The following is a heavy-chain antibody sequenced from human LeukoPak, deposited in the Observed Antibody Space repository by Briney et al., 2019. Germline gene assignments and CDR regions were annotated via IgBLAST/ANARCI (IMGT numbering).Heavy chain of an antibody. J-gene: IGHJ4*02. Sequence: ASVKVSCKASGYTFTSYGISWVRQAPGQGLEWMGWISAYNGNTNYAQKLQGRVTMTTDTSTSTAYMELRSLRSDDTAVCYCARVKTTMVREDYWGQGTLVTVSS. CDR3: ARVKTTMVREDY. V-gene: IGHV1-18*04. CDR1: GYTFTSYG. CDR2: ISAYNGNT. D-gene: IGHD3-10*01.